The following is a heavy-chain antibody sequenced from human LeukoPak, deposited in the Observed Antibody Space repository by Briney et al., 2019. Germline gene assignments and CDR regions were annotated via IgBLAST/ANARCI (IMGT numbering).Heavy chain of an antibody. CDR3: ARVIISGYEGPIDY. J-gene: IGHJ4*02. Sequence: SETLSLTCTVSGGSISSGDYYWSWIRQPPGKGLEWIGYIYYSGSTYYNPSLKSRVTISVDTSKNQSSLKLSSVTAADTAVYYCARVIISGYEGPIDYWGQGTLVTVSS. CDR2: IYYSGST. D-gene: IGHD5-12*01. CDR1: GGSISSGDYY. V-gene: IGHV4-30-4*01.